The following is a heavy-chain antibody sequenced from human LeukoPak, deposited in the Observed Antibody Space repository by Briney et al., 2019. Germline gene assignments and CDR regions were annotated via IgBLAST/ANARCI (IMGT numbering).Heavy chain of an antibody. CDR2: ISSSGSTI. D-gene: IGHD3-22*01. CDR1: GFTFSSYE. CDR3: AREYYYDRSGNEGDWFDP. J-gene: IGHJ5*02. Sequence: GSLRLSCAASGFTFSSYEMNWVRQAPGKGLEWVSYISSSGSTIYYADSVKGRFTISRDNAKNSLYLQMNSLRAEDTAVYYCAREYYYDRSGNEGDWFDPWGQGTLVTVSS. V-gene: IGHV3-48*03.